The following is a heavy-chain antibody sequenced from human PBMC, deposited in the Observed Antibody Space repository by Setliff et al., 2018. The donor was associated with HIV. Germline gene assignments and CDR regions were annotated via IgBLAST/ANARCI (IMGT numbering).Heavy chain of an antibody. J-gene: IGHJ6*03. CDR1: GGSISSYY. V-gene: IGHV4-4*07. D-gene: IGHD3-10*01. Sequence: LSLTCTVSGGSISSYYWSWIRQPAGKGLEWIGRIYTSGSTNYNPSLKSRVTMSVDTSKNQFSLKLSSVTAADTAVYYCARDGSGSSYYYYYMDVWGKGTTVTVS. CDR2: IYTSGST. CDR3: ARDGSGSSYYYYYMDV.